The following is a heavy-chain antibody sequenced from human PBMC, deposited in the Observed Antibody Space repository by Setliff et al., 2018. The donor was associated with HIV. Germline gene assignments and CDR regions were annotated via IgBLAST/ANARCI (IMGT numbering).Heavy chain of an antibody. J-gene: IGHJ4*02. Sequence: GGSLRLSCAASGFTFSSFGMHWVRQAPGKGLDWVAIIWYDGGDKYYADSVKGQFTISRDNSENTLYLQLNSLRAEDTAVYYCARDWGSRRFDYWGQGTLVTVSS. D-gene: IGHD3-16*01. CDR3: ARDWGSRRFDY. CDR2: IWYDGGDK. CDR1: GFTFSSFG. V-gene: IGHV3-33*01.